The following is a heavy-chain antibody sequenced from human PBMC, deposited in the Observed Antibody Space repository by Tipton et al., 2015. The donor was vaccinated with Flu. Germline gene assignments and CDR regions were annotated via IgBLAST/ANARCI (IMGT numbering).Heavy chain of an antibody. V-gene: IGHV4-4*07. D-gene: IGHD5-12*01. Sequence: TLSLTCTVSGDSMGTYSWSWIRQPPGKGLEWIGRISTSGSTNYNASLESRVTMSRDTSKNHFSLRLSSATAADTALYYCTRDLRGYSGYTGGDAFDMWGQGIMVIVSS. CDR2: ISTSGST. CDR3: TRDLRGYSGYTGGDAFDM. CDR1: GDSMGTYS. J-gene: IGHJ3*02.